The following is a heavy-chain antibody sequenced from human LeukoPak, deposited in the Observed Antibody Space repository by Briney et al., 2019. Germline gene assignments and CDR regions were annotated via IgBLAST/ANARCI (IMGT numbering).Heavy chain of an antibody. D-gene: IGHD4-17*01. J-gene: IGHJ5*02. CDR2: ISSSSSYI. V-gene: IGHV3-21*01. Sequence: SGGSLRLSCAASGFTFSSYSMSWVRQAPGKGLEWVSSISSSSSYIYYADSVKGRFTISRDNAKNSLYLQMNSLRAEDTAVYYCARDLHDYGDYGALDWFDPWGQGTLVTVSS. CDR3: ARDLHDYGDYGALDWFDP. CDR1: GFTFSSYS.